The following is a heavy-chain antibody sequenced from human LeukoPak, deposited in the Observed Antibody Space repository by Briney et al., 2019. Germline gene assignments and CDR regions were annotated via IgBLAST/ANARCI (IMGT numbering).Heavy chain of an antibody. J-gene: IGHJ6*03. CDR3: ARVRPSFGSAYYMDV. Sequence: SETLSLTCTVSGGSISSYYWSWIRQPPGKGLEWIGYIYYSGSTNYNPSLKSRVTISVDTSKNQFSLKLSSVTAADRAVYYCARVRPSFGSAYYMDVWGKGTTVTISS. V-gene: IGHV4-59*01. D-gene: IGHD3-10*01. CDR1: GGSISSYY. CDR2: IYYSGST.